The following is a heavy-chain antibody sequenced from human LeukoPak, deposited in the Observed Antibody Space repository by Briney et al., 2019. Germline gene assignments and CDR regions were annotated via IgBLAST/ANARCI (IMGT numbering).Heavy chain of an antibody. V-gene: IGHV3-23*01. Sequence: GGSLRLSCAASGFTVSSNYMSWVRQAPGKGLEWVSAISGSGGSTYYADSVKGRFTISRDNSKNTLYLQMNSLRAEDTAVYYCAKDRTRSGWYYFDYWGQGTLVTVSS. CDR2: ISGSGGST. CDR3: AKDRTRSGWYYFDY. CDR1: GFTVSSNY. D-gene: IGHD6-19*01. J-gene: IGHJ4*02.